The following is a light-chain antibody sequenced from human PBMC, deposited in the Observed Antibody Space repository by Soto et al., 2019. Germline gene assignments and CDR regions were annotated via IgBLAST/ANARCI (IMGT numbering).Light chain of an antibody. CDR2: RNN. CDR3: EAWDDSLSGVV. J-gene: IGLJ2*01. V-gene: IGLV1-47*01. CDR1: SSSIGSNY. Sequence: QPVLTQPPSASGTPGQRVTISCSGSSSSIGSNYVYWYQQLPGTAPKLLIYRNNQRPSGVPDRFSGSKSGTSASLAISGLRSEDEADYYCEAWDDSLSGVVFGGGTKLTVL.